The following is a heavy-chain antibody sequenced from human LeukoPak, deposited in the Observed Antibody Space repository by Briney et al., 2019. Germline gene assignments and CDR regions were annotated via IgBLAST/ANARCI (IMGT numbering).Heavy chain of an antibody. CDR2: ISGSGGST. V-gene: IGHV3-23*01. CDR1: GFTFSSYA. J-gene: IGHJ3*02. D-gene: IGHD1-26*01. CDR3: AKDRGLVGATGAFDI. Sequence: GGSLRLSCAASGFTFSSYAMSWVRQAPEKGLEWVSAISGSGGSTYYADSVKGRFTISRDNSKNTLYLQMNSLRAEDTAVYYCAKDRGLVGATGAFDIWGQGTMVTVSS.